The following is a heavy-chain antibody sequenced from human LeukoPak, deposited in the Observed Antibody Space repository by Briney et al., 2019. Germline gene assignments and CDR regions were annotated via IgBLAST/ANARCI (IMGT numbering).Heavy chain of an antibody. D-gene: IGHD3-9*01. V-gene: IGHV1-69*13. J-gene: IGHJ4*02. CDR2: ITPLFGTA. CDR3: ARSNYDILTGLDY. Sequence: ASVKVSCKASGGTFSKYTISWVRQRPGQGLEWMGGITPLFGTANYAQKFQGRVTITADESASTAYMELSSLRSDDTAVYYCARSNYDILTGLDYWGQGTLVTVSS. CDR1: GGTFSKYT.